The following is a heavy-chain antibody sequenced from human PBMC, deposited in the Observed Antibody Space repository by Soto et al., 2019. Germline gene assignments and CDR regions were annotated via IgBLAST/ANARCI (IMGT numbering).Heavy chain of an antibody. J-gene: IGHJ6*03. CDR1: GFTFDNYG. CDR2: ISFDGADA. CDR3: TKDHAPGTSYYYHMDV. V-gene: IGHV3-30*18. D-gene: IGHD6-13*01. Sequence: QVQLVESGGGVVQPGRSLRLSCAASGFTFDNYGIHWVRQAPGKGLEWVAVISFDGADAYYAASVKGRFTISRDKSKNTVYLQMNNLRAEDRAVYYCTKDHAPGTSYYYHMDVWGRGTTVTVSS.